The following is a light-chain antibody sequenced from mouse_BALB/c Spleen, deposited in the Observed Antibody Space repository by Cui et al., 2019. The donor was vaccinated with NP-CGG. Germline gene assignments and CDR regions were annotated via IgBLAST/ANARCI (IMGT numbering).Light chain of an antibody. Sequence: QAVVPPESALTTSPGETVTLTCRSSTGAVTTSNYANWVQEKPDHLFTGLIGDTNNRAPGVPARFSGSLIGDKAALTITGAQTEDEAIYFCALWYSNHWVFGGGTKLTVL. CDR1: TGAVTTSNY. CDR3: ALWYSNHWV. CDR2: DTN. J-gene: IGLJ1*01. V-gene: IGLV1*01.